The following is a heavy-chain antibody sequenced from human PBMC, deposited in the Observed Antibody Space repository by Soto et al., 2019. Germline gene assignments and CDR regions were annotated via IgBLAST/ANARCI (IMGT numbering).Heavy chain of an antibody. CDR3: TTHVLRFLEWLPG. V-gene: IGHV3-15*01. J-gene: IGHJ4*02. D-gene: IGHD3-3*01. CDR2: IKSKTDGGTT. Sequence: GGSLRLSCAASGFTFSNAWMSWVRQAPGKGLEWVGRIKSKTDGGTTDYAAPVKGRFTISRDDSKNTLYLQMNSLKTEDTAVYYCTTHVLRFLEWLPGWGQGTLVTVSS. CDR1: GFTFSNAW.